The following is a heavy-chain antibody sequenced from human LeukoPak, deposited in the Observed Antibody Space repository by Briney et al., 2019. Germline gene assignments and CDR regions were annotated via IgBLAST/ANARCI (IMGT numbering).Heavy chain of an antibody. D-gene: IGHD6-19*01. V-gene: IGHV1-69*04. Sequence: SVKVSCKASGGTSSSYTISWVRQTPGQGLEWMGRIIPILGIANYAQKFQGRVTITADKSTSTAYMELSSLRSEDTAVYYCARDPLRSGWFGVPDYWGQGTLVTVSS. CDR1: GGTSSSYT. CDR2: IIPILGIA. CDR3: ARDPLRSGWFGVPDY. J-gene: IGHJ4*02.